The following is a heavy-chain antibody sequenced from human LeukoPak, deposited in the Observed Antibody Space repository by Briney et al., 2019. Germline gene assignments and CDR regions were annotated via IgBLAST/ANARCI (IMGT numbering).Heavy chain of an antibody. CDR1: GFALSNYW. D-gene: IGHD3-10*01. V-gene: IGHV3-74*01. J-gene: IGHJ6*02. CDR2: INADGSSA. Sequence: GGSLRLSCAASGFALSNYWMHWVRQAPGKGLVWVSRINADGSSASYADSVKGRFTISRDNAKNTLYLQMNSLRAEDTAMYYCARDYGRSRDYGMDVWGQGTTVTVSS. CDR3: ARDYGRSRDYGMDV.